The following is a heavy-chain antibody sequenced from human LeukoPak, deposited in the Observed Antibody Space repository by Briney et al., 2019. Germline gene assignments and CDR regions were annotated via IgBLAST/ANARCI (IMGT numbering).Heavy chain of an antibody. CDR1: GGSISSNY. D-gene: IGHD7-27*01. Sequence: SETPSLTCTVSGGSISSNYWSWIQQPPGKGLEWIGYINTSGSTNYNPSLKSRVSISLDTSRNQFSLKLTSVTAADTAVYYCARRGNWGFFDYWGQGILVSVSS. V-gene: IGHV4-4*09. CDR3: ARRGNWGFFDY. CDR2: INTSGST. J-gene: IGHJ4*02.